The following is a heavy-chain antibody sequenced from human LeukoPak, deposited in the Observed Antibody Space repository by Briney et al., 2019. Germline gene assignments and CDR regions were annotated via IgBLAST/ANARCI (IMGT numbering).Heavy chain of an antibody. Sequence: GGSLRLSCAASGFRFDDYGMSWVRHVPGKGLEWVSVIYSGGSTYYADSVKGRFTISRDNSKNTLYLQMNSLRAEDTAVYYCARLFVEGNYYYGMDVWGQGTTVTVSS. J-gene: IGHJ6*02. V-gene: IGHV3-66*01. CDR2: IYSGGST. CDR1: GFRFDDYG. D-gene: IGHD1-1*01. CDR3: ARLFVEGNYYYGMDV.